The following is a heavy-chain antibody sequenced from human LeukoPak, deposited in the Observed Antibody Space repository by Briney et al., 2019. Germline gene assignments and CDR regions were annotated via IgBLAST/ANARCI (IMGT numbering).Heavy chain of an antibody. D-gene: IGHD1-14*01. V-gene: IGHV1-2*02. CDR1: GYTFDNSN. J-gene: IGHJ4*02. CDR3: ARDEGSTYNQLDY. CDR2: INGNDEST. Sequence: ASLRVSCKASGYTFDNSNIHWVRQAPGQGPEWMACINGNDESTKYAQTFQGRVIMTRVTAISTVYMDMSGLRADDTAIYYCARDEGSTYNQLDYRGQGTL.